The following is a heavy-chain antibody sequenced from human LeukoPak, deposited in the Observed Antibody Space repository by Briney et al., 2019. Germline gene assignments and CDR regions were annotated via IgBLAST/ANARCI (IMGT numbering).Heavy chain of an antibody. CDR3: ARRYGSGSYHLDY. CDR1: GGSISSSSYY. CDR2: IYYSGST. V-gene: IGHV4-39*01. J-gene: IGHJ4*02. D-gene: IGHD3-10*01. Sequence: SETLSLTCTVSGGSISSSSYYWGWIRQPPGKGLEWIGSIYYSGSTYYNPSLKSRVTISVDTSKNQFSLKLSSVTAADTAVYYCARRYGSGSYHLDYWGQGTLVTVSS.